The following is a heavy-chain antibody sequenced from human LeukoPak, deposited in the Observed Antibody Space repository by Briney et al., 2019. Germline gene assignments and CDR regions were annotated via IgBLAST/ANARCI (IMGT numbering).Heavy chain of an antibody. CDR2: MNPNSGNT. CDR1: GYTFTSYD. D-gene: IGHD3-9*01. CDR3: ARYDILTGSYDY. Sequence: ASVKVSCKASGYTFTSYDINWERQATGQGLEWMGWMNPNSGNTGYAQKFQGRVTMTRNTSISTAYMELSSLRSEDTAVYYCARYDILTGSYDYWGQGTLVTVSS. J-gene: IGHJ4*02. V-gene: IGHV1-8*01.